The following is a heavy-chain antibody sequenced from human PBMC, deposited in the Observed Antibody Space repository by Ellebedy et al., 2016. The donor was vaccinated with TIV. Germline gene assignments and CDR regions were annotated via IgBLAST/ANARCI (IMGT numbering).Heavy chain of an antibody. Sequence: GESLKISCKGSGYSFTSYWIGWVRQMPGKGLEWMGIINPGDSDTRYSPSFQGQVTISADKSISTAYLQWSSLKASDTAMYYCARPRTTYYYDSSGYYFDYWGQGTLVTVSS. CDR2: INPGDSDT. J-gene: IGHJ4*02. CDR1: GYSFTSYW. D-gene: IGHD3-22*01. V-gene: IGHV5-51*01. CDR3: ARPRTTYYYDSSGYYFDY.